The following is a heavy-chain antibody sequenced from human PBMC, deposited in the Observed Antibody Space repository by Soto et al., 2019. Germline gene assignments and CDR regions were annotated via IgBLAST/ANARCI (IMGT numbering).Heavy chain of an antibody. CDR3: ARGKFTNRNWFDP. D-gene: IGHD3-3*01. J-gene: IGHJ5*02. CDR1: GFTFSSYS. V-gene: IGHV3-21*01. CDR2: ISSSSSYI. Sequence: GSLRRSCASSGFTFSSYSINWVRQAPGKGLEWFSSISSSSSYIYYADSVKGRFTISRDNAKDSLYLQMNSLRAEDTAVYYCARGKFTNRNWFDPWGQGTLVTVSS.